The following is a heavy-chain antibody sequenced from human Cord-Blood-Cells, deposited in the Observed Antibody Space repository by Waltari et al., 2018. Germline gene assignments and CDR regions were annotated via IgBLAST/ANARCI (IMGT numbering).Heavy chain of an antibody. CDR2: IRYDGSNK. D-gene: IGHD3-16*01. CDR1: GFPFSRYG. V-gene: IGHV3-30*02. CDR3: AKGGETNYWYFDL. Sequence: QVQLVESGGGVVQPGGSLRLSCSASGFPFSRYGLHWVRQAPGKGLEWVAFIRYDGSNKYYADSVKGRFTISRDNSKNTLYLQMNSLRAEDTAVYYCAKGGETNYWYFDLWGRGTLVTVSS. J-gene: IGHJ2*01.